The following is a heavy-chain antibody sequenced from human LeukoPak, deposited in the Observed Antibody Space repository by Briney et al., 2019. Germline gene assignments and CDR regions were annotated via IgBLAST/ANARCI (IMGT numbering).Heavy chain of an antibody. D-gene: IGHD1-26*01. CDR1: GYTFTGYH. Sequence: ASVKVSCKASGYTFTGYHMHWVRQAPGQGLEWMGRINPNSGGTNYAQKFQGRVTMTRDTSISTAYMELSRLRSDDTAVYYCARRGVLGGSYPFDYWGQGTLVTVSS. CDR3: ARRGVLGGSYPFDY. V-gene: IGHV1-2*06. J-gene: IGHJ4*02. CDR2: INPNSGGT.